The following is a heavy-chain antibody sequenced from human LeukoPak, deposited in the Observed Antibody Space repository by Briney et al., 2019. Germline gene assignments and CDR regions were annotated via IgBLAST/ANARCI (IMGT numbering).Heavy chain of an antibody. V-gene: IGHV3-7*01. CDR2: IKYDGGEN. CDR3: ARADYYGSGSSNYYYYYMDV. D-gene: IGHD3-10*01. J-gene: IGHJ6*03. CDR1: GFTFSNYW. Sequence: GGSLRLSCAASGFTFSNYWMSWVRQAPGRGLEWVANIKYDGGENYYVDSVKGRFTISRDNAKNSLYLQMNSLRAEDTAVYYCARADYYGSGSSNYYYYYMDVWGKGTTVTVSS.